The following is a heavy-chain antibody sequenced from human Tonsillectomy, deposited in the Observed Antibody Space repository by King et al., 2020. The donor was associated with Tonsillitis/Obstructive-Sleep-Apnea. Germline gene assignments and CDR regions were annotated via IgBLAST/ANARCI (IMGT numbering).Heavy chain of an antibody. J-gene: IGHJ6*03. V-gene: IGHV1-69*01. Sequence: QLVQSGAEVKKPGSSVKVSCKASGGTFSSYAISWVRQAPGQGLEWMGGIIPIFVTANYAQKFQGRVTITADESTSTAYMELNSLRSEDTAVYYCARGVVQLLYYYYYIDVWDKGTTVTVSS. CDR3: ARGVVQLLYYYYYIDV. CDR2: IIPIFVTA. D-gene: IGHD2-2*01. CDR1: GGTFSSYA.